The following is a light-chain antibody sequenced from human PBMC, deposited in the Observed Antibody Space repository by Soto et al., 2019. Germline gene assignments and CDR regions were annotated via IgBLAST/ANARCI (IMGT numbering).Light chain of an antibody. Sequence: DIQVTQSPSTLSAYVGHSVAITFRASQTIGTSLAWFQQKPGKAPKLLIYKASTLEGGVPARFNGSGSGTEFALSISSLQTDDFATYSCQQYNEYSKTFGQGTKVDIK. V-gene: IGKV1-5*03. CDR3: QQYNEYSKT. CDR2: KAS. CDR1: QTIGTS. J-gene: IGKJ1*01.